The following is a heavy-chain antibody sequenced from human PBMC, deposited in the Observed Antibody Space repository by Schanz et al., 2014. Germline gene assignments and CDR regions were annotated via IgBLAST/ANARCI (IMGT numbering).Heavy chain of an antibody. J-gene: IGHJ4*02. V-gene: IGHV3-48*01. CDR1: GFSFSDYS. Sequence: EVPLFSSGGCLVQSGGSLRLSCAASGFSFSDYSMNWVRQAPGKGLEWISYIKISGDVFYTDSVKGRFTISRDNAKSSLYLQMNSLRAEDTAVYYCVRDTDYHFDYWGQGTLVTVSS. CDR3: VRDTDYHFDY. D-gene: IGHD4-17*01. CDR2: IKISGDV.